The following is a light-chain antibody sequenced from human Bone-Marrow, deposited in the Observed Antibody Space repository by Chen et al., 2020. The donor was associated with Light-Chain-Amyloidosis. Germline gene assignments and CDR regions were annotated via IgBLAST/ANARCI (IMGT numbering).Light chain of an antibody. CDR3: SSHTSSDTWV. Sequence: QSALTQPASVSGSPGQSITISCIGTSSDIGGYNFVSWFQQHPGKVPKVIIYDVNNRPSGVANRFSGSKSGNTASLTISGLQAEDEADYYCSSHTSSDTWVFGGGTKLTVL. J-gene: IGLJ3*02. CDR2: DVN. V-gene: IGLV2-14*01. CDR1: SSDIGGYNF.